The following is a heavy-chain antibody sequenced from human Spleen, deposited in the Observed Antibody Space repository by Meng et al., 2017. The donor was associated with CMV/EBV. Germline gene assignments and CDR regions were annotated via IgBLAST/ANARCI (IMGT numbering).Heavy chain of an antibody. CDR1: GCSVSSGSYY. V-gene: IGHV4-61*07. Sequence: SGCSVSSGSYYWSWIRQTPGKGLEWIVYIYYSGRTNYNPSLKSRVTISVDTSKNQFSLKLSSVTAADTAVYYCARQESPLYSSSSGGWGQGTLVTVSS. J-gene: IGHJ4*02. D-gene: IGHD6-6*01. CDR3: ARQESPLYSSSSGG. CDR2: IYYSGRT.